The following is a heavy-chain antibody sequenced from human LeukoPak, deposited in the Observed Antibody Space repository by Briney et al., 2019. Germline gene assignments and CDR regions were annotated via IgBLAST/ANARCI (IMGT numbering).Heavy chain of an antibody. J-gene: IGHJ4*02. D-gene: IGHD3-9*01. CDR3: ARDYDIFTSFDY. CDR1: GFTFSSYA. CDR2: IDRDSTYM. V-gene: IGHV3-21*01. Sequence: PGGSLRLSCAASGFTFSSYAMSWVRQAPGKGLEWVSSIDRDSTYMYYVDSVKGRFTISRDDAKNSLYLQMNSLRAEDTAVYYYARDYDIFTSFDYWGQGILVTVSS.